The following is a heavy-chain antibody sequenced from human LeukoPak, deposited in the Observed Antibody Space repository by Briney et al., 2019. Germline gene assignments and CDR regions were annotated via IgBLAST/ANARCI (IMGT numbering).Heavy chain of an antibody. CDR1: GYTFTSYG. Sequence: GASVKVSCKASGYTFTSYGISWVRQAPGQGLEWMGRIIPILGIANYAQKFQGRVTITADKSTSTAYMELSSLRSEDTAVYYCARVLGLNHDFWSGYHNWFDPWGQGTLVTVSS. J-gene: IGHJ5*02. V-gene: IGHV1-69*04. D-gene: IGHD3-3*01. CDR3: ARVLGLNHDFWSGYHNWFDP. CDR2: IIPILGIA.